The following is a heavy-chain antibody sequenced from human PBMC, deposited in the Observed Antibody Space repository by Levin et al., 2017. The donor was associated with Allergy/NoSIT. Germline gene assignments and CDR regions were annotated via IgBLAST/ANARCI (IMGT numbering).Heavy chain of an antibody. Sequence: ASVKVSCKASGYTFTGYYMHWVRQAPGQGLEWMGRINPNSGGTNYAQKFQGRVTMTRDTSISTAYMELSRLRSDDTAVYYCARDRNRYRRFDYWGQGTLVTVSS. J-gene: IGHJ4*02. D-gene: IGHD5-18*01. CDR3: ARDRNRYRRFDY. V-gene: IGHV1-2*06. CDR1: GYTFTGYY. CDR2: INPNSGGT.